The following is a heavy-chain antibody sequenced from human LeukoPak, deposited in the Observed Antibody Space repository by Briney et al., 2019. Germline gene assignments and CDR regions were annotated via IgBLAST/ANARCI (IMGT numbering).Heavy chain of an antibody. CDR3: ARVAVTDTKSANYYYYCMDV. J-gene: IGHJ6*03. V-gene: IGHV3-23*01. CDR1: EFTFSSHA. CDR2: ISSSGGST. Sequence: PGGSLRLSCAASEFTFSSHAMNWVRQAPGKGLQWVSAISSSGGSTYYADSVKGRFTISRDNSKNTLYLQMNSLRAEDTAVYYCARVAVTDTKSANYYYYCMDVWGKGTTVTVSS. D-gene: IGHD6-19*01.